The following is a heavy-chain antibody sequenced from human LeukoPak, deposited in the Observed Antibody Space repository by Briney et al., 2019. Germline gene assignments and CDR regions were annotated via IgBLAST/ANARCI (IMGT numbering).Heavy chain of an antibody. CDR2: IYYSGST. D-gene: IGHD2-15*01. CDR3: TIVLPQWWARYYFDC. J-gene: IGHJ4*02. CDR1: GGSISSSSYF. Sequence: AETLSLTCTVSGGSISSSSYFWGWIRQPPGKGLEWIGTIYYSGSTYYSPSLESRVTISIDTSKNQFSLRLNSVTAADTAVYYCTIVLPQWWARYYFDCWGQGTLVTVSS. V-gene: IGHV4-39*01.